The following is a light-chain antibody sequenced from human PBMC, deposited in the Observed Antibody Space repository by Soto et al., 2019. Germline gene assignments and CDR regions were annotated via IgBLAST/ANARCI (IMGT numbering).Light chain of an antibody. CDR3: QTWGTGTVI. CDR1: SGHSNYA. CDR2: LNSDGSH. J-gene: IGLJ2*01. Sequence: QLVLPQSPSASASLGASVKLTCVLSSGHSNYAVAWHQQQPEKGPRYLMRLNSDGSHNRGDGIPDRFSGSSSGTERYLTISRLQSEDEADYYCQTWGTGTVIFGGGTKVTVL. V-gene: IGLV4-69*01.